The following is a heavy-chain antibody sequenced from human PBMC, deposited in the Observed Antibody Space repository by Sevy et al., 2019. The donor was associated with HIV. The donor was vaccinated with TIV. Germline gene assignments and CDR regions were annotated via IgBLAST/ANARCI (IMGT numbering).Heavy chain of an antibody. CDR3: ARASGGHMLDYYGMDV. CDR2: IYHGGTT. Sequence: SETLSLTCSVSGYSMSNGYYWGWIRQTPGKRLEWIANIYHGGTTNYNPSLESRALISIDTSKNQFSLRLTSVTAADTAIYYCARASGGHMLDYYGMDVWGQGTTVTVSS. D-gene: IGHD2-15*01. CDR1: GYSMSNGYY. V-gene: IGHV4-38-2*02. J-gene: IGHJ6*02.